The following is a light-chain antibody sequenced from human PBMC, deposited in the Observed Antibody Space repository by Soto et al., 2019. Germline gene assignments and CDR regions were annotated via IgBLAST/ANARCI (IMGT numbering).Light chain of an antibody. CDR2: GAS. V-gene: IGKV3-20*01. CDR1: QSVSSSY. CDR3: QQGST. J-gene: IGKJ2*01. Sequence: EIVLTQSPGTLSLSPGERATLSCRASQSVSSSYLAWYQQKPGQAPRLLIYGASSRATGITDRFSGSGSGTDFTLTISRLEPEYFAVYYCQQGSTFGQGTKLEIK.